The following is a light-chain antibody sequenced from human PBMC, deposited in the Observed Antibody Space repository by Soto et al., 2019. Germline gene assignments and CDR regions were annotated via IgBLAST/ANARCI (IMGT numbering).Light chain of an antibody. CDR3: ETWDDSQKGV. Sequence: QSVLTQPPSASGTPGQRVTISCSGNISNIGGYTVNWYQHLPGTAPKLLIYNDYQRPSGVPDRFSGSKSGTSASLAISGLQSEDEADYYCETWDDSQKGVFGDGTKVTV. J-gene: IGLJ1*01. CDR1: ISNIGGYT. CDR2: NDY. V-gene: IGLV1-44*01.